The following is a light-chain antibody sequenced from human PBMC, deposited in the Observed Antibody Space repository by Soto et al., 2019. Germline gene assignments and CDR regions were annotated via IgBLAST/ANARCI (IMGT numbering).Light chain of an antibody. CDR1: QNINSY. Sequence: DIQMTQSPSSLSASVGDRVTITCRARQNINSYLNWYQQKPGKAPKLLIYAASSLQSGVPSRFSGSGSGTEFTLTISSLQPDDFATYFCQQYNDYSTFGQGTKVDIK. J-gene: IGKJ1*01. V-gene: IGKV1-39*01. CDR2: AAS. CDR3: QQYNDYST.